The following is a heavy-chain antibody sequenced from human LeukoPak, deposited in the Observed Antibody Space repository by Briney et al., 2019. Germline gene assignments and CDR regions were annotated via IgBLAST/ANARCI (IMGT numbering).Heavy chain of an antibody. V-gene: IGHV3-30*18. J-gene: IGHJ5*02. CDR2: TSYDGSNK. Sequence: GRSLRLSCAASGFTFSSYGMHWVRQAPGKGLEWVAVTSYDGSNKYYADSVKGRFTISRDNSKNTLYLQMNSLRAEDTAVYYCAKDSMRYCSSTSCLGRLDPWGQGTLVTVSS. CDR1: GFTFSSYG. CDR3: AKDSMRYCSSTSCLGRLDP. D-gene: IGHD2-2*01.